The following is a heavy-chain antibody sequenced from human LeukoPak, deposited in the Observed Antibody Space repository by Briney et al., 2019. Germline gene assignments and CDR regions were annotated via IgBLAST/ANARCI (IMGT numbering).Heavy chain of an antibody. Sequence: GGSLRLSCAASGFTFSSYSMNWVRQAPGKGLEWVSYISSSSSTIYYADSVKGRFTVSRDNSKDTLYLQMNSLRGEDTAVYYCAKERQEAATPFDYWGQGSLVTVSS. CDR2: ISSSSSTI. J-gene: IGHJ4*02. CDR3: AKERQEAATPFDY. CDR1: GFTFSSYS. D-gene: IGHD2-15*01. V-gene: IGHV3-48*01.